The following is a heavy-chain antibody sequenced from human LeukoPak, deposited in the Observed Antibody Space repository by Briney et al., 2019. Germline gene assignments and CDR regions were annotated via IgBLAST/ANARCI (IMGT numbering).Heavy chain of an antibody. Sequence: SQTLALTCAISGDSVPSSSAAWKWIRQSPSRGLELLGRTYYRSKWYNDYAVSVKSRITINPDTSKNQFSLQLNSATPEDTAVYYCARSTGGANWFDPWGQGTLVTVSS. V-gene: IGHV6-1*01. CDR1: GDSVPSSSAA. CDR3: ARSTGGANWFDP. CDR2: TYYRSKWYN. D-gene: IGHD3-10*01. J-gene: IGHJ5*02.